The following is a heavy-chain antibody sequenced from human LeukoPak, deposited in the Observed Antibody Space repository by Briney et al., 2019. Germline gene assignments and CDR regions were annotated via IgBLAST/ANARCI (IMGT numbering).Heavy chain of an antibody. V-gene: IGHV3-30*04. Sequence: GGSLRLSCAASGFTFSSYAMHWVRQAPGKGLEWVAVISYDGSNKYYADSVKGRFTISRDDAKSSLYLQMDSLRAEDTAVYYCASSGVKSVTTHGPWGQGTLVTVSS. CDR3: ASSGVKSVTTHGP. D-gene: IGHD4-17*01. CDR1: GFTFSSYA. CDR2: ISYDGSNK. J-gene: IGHJ5*02.